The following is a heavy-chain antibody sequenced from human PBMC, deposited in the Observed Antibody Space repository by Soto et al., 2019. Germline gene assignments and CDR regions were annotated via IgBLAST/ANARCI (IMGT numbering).Heavy chain of an antibody. V-gene: IGHV4-4*02. CDR2: IYHSGST. Sequence: ASETLSLTCAVSGGSISSSNWWSWVRQPPGKGLEWIGEIYHSGSTNYNPSLKSRVTISVDKSKNQFSLKLSSVTAADTAVYYCARGGAMVTHNWFDPWGQGTLVTVSS. J-gene: IGHJ5*02. CDR3: ARGGAMVTHNWFDP. CDR1: GGSISSSNW. D-gene: IGHD5-18*01.